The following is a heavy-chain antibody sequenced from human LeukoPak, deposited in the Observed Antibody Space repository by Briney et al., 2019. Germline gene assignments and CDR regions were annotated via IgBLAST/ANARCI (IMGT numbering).Heavy chain of an antibody. D-gene: IGHD2-15*01. Sequence: PGGSLRLSCAASGFTFSNYWMHWVRQAPGKGLVWVSRINSDGINTSYADSVKGRFTISRDNAKNTLNLQMNSLRTEDTAVYYCGRSRRINASLYYYMDVWGKGTTVTVSS. CDR1: GFTFSNYW. CDR2: INSDGINT. V-gene: IGHV3-74*01. J-gene: IGHJ6*03. CDR3: GRSRRINASLYYYMDV.